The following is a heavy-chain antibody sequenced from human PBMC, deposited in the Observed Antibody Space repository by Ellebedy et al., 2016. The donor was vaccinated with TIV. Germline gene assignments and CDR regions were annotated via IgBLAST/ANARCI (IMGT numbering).Heavy chain of an antibody. CDR2: IIPIFGTA. CDR1: GYTFTSYY. CDR3: ARGLMSDSTMIVVVMSYYYYGMDV. D-gene: IGHD3-22*01. J-gene: IGHJ6*02. V-gene: IGHV1-69*13. Sequence: SVKVSXKASGYTFTSYYMHWVRQAPGQGLEWMGGIIPIFGTANYAQKFQGRVTITADESTSTAYMELSSLRSEDTAVYYCARGLMSDSTMIVVVMSYYYYGMDVWGQGTTVTVSS.